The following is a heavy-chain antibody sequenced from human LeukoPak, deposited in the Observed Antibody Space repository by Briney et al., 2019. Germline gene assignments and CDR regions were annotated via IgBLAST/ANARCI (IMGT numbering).Heavy chain of an antibody. J-gene: IGHJ4*02. CDR2: ISGSGDTT. CDR1: RFTFSDYN. D-gene: IGHD6-13*01. V-gene: IGHV3-23*01. CDR3: ASWAGAAAGFNGPFDY. Sequence: GGSLRFSCAASRFTFSDYNMNWVRQAPRKGLEWVSVISGSGDTTHYTDSVKGRFTVSRDNSKNTLYLQMNSLRAEDTAVYYCASWAGAAAGFNGPFDYWGQGTLVTVSS.